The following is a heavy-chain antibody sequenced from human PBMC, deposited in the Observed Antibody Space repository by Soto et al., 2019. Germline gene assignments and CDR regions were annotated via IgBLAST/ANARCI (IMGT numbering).Heavy chain of an antibody. V-gene: IGHV4-30-2*01. D-gene: IGHD3-16*02. Sequence: SETLSLTCAVSGGSISSGGYSWSWIRQPPGKGLEWIGYIYHSGSTYYSPSLKSRVTISVDRSKNQFSLKLSSVTAADTAVYYCASTYYDYVWGSYRYDYWGQGTLVTVSS. J-gene: IGHJ4*02. CDR2: IYHSGST. CDR1: GGSISSGGYS. CDR3: ASTYYDYVWGSYRYDY.